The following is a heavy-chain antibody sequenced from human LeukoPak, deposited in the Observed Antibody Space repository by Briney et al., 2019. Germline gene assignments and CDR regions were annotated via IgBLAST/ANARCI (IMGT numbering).Heavy chain of an antibody. J-gene: IGHJ4*01. CDR1: GFTFSSYW. CDR3: VRDNAYTFDY. Sequence: GGSLRLSCAASGFTFSSYWMSWVRQAPGKGLEWVANIKQDGSEKYYVDPVKGRFTISRDNAKSTLSLQMNSLRAEDTAIYYCVRDNAYTFDYWGQGTLVTVSS. D-gene: IGHD5-24*01. V-gene: IGHV3-7*01. CDR2: IKQDGSEK.